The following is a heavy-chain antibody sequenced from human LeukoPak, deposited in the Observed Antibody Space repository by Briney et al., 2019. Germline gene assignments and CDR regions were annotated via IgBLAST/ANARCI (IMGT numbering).Heavy chain of an antibody. J-gene: IGHJ3*02. D-gene: IGHD3-22*01. CDR3: ASAGYYYDSSGYYQAYDAFDI. CDR1: GFTVSSNY. Sequence: LGGSLRLSCAASGFTVSSNYMSWVRQAPGKGLEWVSVIYSGGSTYYADSVKGRFTISRDNSKNTLYLQMNSLRAEDTAVYYCASAGYYYDSSGYYQAYDAFDIWGQGTMVTVSS. CDR2: IYSGGST. V-gene: IGHV3-53*01.